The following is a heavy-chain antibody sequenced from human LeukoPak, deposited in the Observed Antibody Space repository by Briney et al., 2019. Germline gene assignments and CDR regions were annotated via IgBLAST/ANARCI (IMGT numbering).Heavy chain of an antibody. J-gene: IGHJ4*02. Sequence: SETLSLTCTVSGGSISSSNYYWGWIRQPPGKGLEWIGSIYYSGITYYNPSLKSRVTISVDTSKAQFSLKLSSVTAADTAVYYCARDRNYGGNPVDYWGQGTLVTVSS. CDR2: IYYSGIT. CDR3: ARDRNYGGNPVDY. V-gene: IGHV4-39*07. D-gene: IGHD4-23*01. CDR1: GGSISSSNYY.